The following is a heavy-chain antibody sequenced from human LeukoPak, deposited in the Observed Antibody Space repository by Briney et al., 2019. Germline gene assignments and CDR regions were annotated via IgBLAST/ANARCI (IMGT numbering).Heavy chain of an antibody. CDR3: ARDRSGGSCFDP. V-gene: IGHV1-3*01. Sequence: GASVKVCCKASGYTFTSYAMHWVRQAPGQRLEWMGWINAGNGNTKYSQKFQGRVTITRDTSASTAYMELSSLRSEDTAVYYCARDRSGGSCFDPWGQGTLVTVSS. CDR2: INAGNGNT. D-gene: IGHD2-15*01. CDR1: GYTFTSYA. J-gene: IGHJ5*02.